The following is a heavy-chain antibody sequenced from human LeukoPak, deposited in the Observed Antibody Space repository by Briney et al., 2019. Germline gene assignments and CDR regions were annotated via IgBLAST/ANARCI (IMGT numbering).Heavy chain of an antibody. CDR1: GGSVNTYY. V-gene: IGHV4-4*07. J-gene: IGHJ4*02. D-gene: IGHD3-22*01. Sequence: SETLSLTCTVSGGSVNTYYWSWIRQPAGKGLEWTGRIYISGITNYNPSLKSRVTMSVDTSKNQFSLNLSSVSAADTAVYYCARGGSAYHEYYFDSWGQGALVTVSS. CDR3: ARGGSAYHEYYFDS. CDR2: IYISGIT.